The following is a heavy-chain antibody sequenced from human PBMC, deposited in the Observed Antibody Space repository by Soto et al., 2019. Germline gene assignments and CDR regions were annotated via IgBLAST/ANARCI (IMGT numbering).Heavy chain of an antibody. V-gene: IGHV2-5*02. CDR2: IYWDDDK. CDR1: GFSLTTSGVG. J-gene: IGHJ4*02. CDR3: AHRILRTVFGLVTTTAIYFDF. Sequence: QITLNESGPPVVKPAETLTLTCTFSGFSLTTSGVGVGWIRQSPGKAPEWLALIYWDDDKRYSASLKSRLTITKDTSKIQVVLTMASVDPADTATYYCAHRILRTVFGLVTTTAIYFDFWGQGTPVVVSS. D-gene: IGHD3-3*01.